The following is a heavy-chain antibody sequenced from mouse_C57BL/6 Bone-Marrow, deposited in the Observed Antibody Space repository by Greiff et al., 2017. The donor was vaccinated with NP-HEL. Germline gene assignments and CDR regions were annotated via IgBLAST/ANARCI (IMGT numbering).Heavy chain of an antibody. V-gene: IGHV1-31*01. CDR2: IYPYNGVS. J-gene: IGHJ4*01. CDR1: GYSFTGYY. Sequence: EVKLVESGPELVKPGASVKISCKASGYSFTGYYMHWVKQSHGNILDWIGYIYPYNGVSSYNQKFKGKATLTVDKSSSTAYMELRSLTSEDSAVYYCARSTGYDAMDYWGQGTSVTVSS. CDR3: ARSTGYDAMDY. D-gene: IGHD2-1*01.